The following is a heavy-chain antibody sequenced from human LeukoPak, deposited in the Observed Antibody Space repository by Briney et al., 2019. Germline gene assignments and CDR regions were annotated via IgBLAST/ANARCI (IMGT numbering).Heavy chain of an antibody. J-gene: IGHJ6*02. Sequence: ASVKVSCKASGGTFSSYAISWVRQAPGQGLEWMGRIIPILGIANYAQKFQGRVTITADKSTSTAYMELSSLRSEDTAVYYCARDQEEDGMDVWGQGTTVTASS. CDR1: GGTFSSYA. V-gene: IGHV1-69*04. CDR3: ARDQEEDGMDV. CDR2: IIPILGIA.